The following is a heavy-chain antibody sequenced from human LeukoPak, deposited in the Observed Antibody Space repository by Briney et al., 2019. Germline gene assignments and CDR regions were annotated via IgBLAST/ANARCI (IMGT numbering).Heavy chain of an antibody. V-gene: IGHV4-59*08. D-gene: IGHD6-19*01. CDR1: GVSISSYY. CDR2: IYYSGST. CDR3: ARHYRREQWPFPYFDY. J-gene: IGHJ4*02. Sequence: PSETLSLTCTVSGVSISSYYWRWIRQPPGKGLEWIGYIYYSGSTNYNPSLKSRVTISVDTSKNQFSLKLSSVTAADTAVPYCARHYRREQWPFPYFDYWGQGTLVTVSS.